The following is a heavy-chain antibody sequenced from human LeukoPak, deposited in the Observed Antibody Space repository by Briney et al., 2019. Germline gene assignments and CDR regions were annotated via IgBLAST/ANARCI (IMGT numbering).Heavy chain of an antibody. J-gene: IGHJ4*02. V-gene: IGHV3-23*01. Sequence: GGSLRLPCAASGFTFSNYAMSWVRQAPGEGLEWVSAIAVSGGSTYYADSVKGRFTISRDNSKNTLYLQMTGLRAEDTAVYYCVRGGATFDYWGQGTLVTVSS. CDR3: VRGGATFDY. CDR2: IAVSGGST. D-gene: IGHD3-10*01. CDR1: GFTFSNYA.